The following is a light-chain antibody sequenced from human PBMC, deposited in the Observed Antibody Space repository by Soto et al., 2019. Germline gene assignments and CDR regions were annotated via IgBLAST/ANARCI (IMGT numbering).Light chain of an antibody. CDR1: SSDIGAGSD. J-gene: IGLJ2*01. CDR2: DNT. V-gene: IGLV1-40*01. CDR3: QSYDTSLSGPVV. Sequence: QSVLTQPPSVSGAPGQRVTISCTGSSSDIGAGSDVHWYQHLPGTAPKLLIYDNTNRPSGVPDRFSGSKSGTSASLAITGLQAEDEADYYCQSYDTSLSGPVVFGGGTQLTVL.